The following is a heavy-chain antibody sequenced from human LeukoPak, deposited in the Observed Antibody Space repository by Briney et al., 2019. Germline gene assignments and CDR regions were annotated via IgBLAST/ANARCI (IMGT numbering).Heavy chain of an antibody. J-gene: IGHJ6*02. CDR3: ARGGTYYDSWSGYSYYYGMDV. Sequence: PGGSLRLSCAASGFTFSSYGMHWVRQAPGKGLEWVAVIWYDGSNKYYADSVKGRFTISRDNSKNTLYLQTNSLRAEDTAVYYCARGGTYYDSWSGYSYYYGMDVWGQGTTVTVSS. CDR1: GFTFSSYG. CDR2: IWYDGSNK. V-gene: IGHV3-33*01. D-gene: IGHD3-3*01.